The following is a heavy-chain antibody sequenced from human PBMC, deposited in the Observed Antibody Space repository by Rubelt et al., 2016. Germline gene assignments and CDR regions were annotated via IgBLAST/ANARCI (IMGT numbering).Heavy chain of an antibody. Sequence: VSSNSATWIWLRQSPSRGLEWLGRTYYKSKWYNDYAVSVKSRISINPDTSKNQFSLQLDSVTPDDTALYYCAGAAGAYVFKIDFWGQGSLVTVSS. D-gene: IGHD5-12*01. CDR3: AGAAGAYVFKIDF. V-gene: IGHV6-1*01. CDR2: TYYKSKWYN. CDR1: VSSNSAT. J-gene: IGHJ4*02.